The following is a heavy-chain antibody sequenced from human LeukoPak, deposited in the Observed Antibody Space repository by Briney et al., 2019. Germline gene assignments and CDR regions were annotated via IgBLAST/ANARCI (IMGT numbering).Heavy chain of an antibody. J-gene: IGHJ6*03. CDR2: IRYDGSNK. CDR1: GFTFSSYG. Sequence: GGFLRLSCAASGFTFSSYGMHWVRQAPGKGLEWVAFIRYDGSNKYYADSVKGRFTISRDNSKNTLYLQMNSLRVEDTAFYYCARAAATIYYPYYYYMDVWGKGTTVTVSS. CDR3: ARAAATIYYPYYYYMDV. V-gene: IGHV3-30*02. D-gene: IGHD5-12*01.